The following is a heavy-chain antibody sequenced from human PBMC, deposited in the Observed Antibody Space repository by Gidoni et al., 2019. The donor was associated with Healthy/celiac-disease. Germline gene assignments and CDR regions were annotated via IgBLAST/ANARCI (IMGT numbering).Heavy chain of an antibody. CDR2: IKQDGSEK. V-gene: IGHV3-7*01. CDR1: GFTFSSYW. D-gene: IGHD3-3*01. Sequence: EVQLVESGGGLVQPGGSLRLSCAASGFTFSSYWMGWVRQAPGKGLEWVANIKQDGSEKYYVDSVKGRFTISRDNAKNSLYLQMNSLRAEDTAVYYCARDSYDFWSGYLDYWGQGTLVTVSS. CDR3: ARDSYDFWSGYLDY. J-gene: IGHJ4*02.